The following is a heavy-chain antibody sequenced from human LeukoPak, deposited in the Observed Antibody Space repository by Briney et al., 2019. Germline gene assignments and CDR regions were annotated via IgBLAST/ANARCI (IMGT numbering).Heavy chain of an antibody. CDR3: ARHDYYDSSGYSGYDNWFDP. CDR1: GYSISSGYY. CDR2: IYHSGST. J-gene: IGHJ5*02. Sequence: SSETLSLTCAVSGYSISSGYYWGWIRQPPGKGLEWIGSIYHSGSTYYNPSLKSRVTISVDTSKNQFSLKLSSVTAADTAVYYCARHDYYDSSGYSGYDNWFDPWGQGTLVTVSS. D-gene: IGHD3-22*01. V-gene: IGHV4-38-2*01.